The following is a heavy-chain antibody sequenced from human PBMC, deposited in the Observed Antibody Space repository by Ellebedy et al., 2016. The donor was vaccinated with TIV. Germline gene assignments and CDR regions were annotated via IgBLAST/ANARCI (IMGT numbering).Heavy chain of an antibody. J-gene: IGHJ6*02. V-gene: IGHV1-3*01. D-gene: IGHD2-2*01. Sequence: ASVKVSCXASGYTFTSYAMHWVRQAPGQRLEWMGWINAGNGNTKYSQKFQGRVTITRDTSASTAYMELSSLRSEDTAVYYCARDDDIVVVPAGFYGMDVWGQGTTVTVSS. CDR1: GYTFTSYA. CDR2: INAGNGNT. CDR3: ARDDDIVVVPAGFYGMDV.